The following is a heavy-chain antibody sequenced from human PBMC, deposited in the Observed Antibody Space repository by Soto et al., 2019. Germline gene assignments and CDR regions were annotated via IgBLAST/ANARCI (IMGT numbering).Heavy chain of an antibody. CDR2: INPSGGYT. D-gene: IGHD6-19*01. Sequence: ASVKVSCKASGYTFTSYYMNWVRQAPGQGLEWLGIINPSGGYTTYAQRFQGRVTIIRDTAASTAYMELSSLRSEDTAVYYCASRQVVAGTNDYYYGMDVWGQGTTVTVSS. V-gene: IGHV1-46*01. J-gene: IGHJ6*02. CDR1: GYTFTSYY. CDR3: ASRQVVAGTNDYYYGMDV.